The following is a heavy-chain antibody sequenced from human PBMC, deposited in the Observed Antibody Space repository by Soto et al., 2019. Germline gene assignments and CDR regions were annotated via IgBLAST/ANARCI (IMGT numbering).Heavy chain of an antibody. Sequence: VASVKVSCKASGYSFTSYGIGWVRQVPGQGPEWMGWISPYNGRTNYAQSVKGGVVMTTDISTNTVYLELRSLRSDDTAVYYCARDGPTYYDFWSGYYTNFDYWGQGTLVTVSS. J-gene: IGHJ4*02. CDR2: ISPYNGRT. D-gene: IGHD3-3*01. CDR3: ARDGPTYYDFWSGYYTNFDY. CDR1: GYSFTSYG. V-gene: IGHV1-18*01.